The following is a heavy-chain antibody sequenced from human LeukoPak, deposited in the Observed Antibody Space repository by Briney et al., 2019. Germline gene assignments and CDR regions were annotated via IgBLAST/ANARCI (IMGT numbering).Heavy chain of an antibody. J-gene: IGHJ4*02. CDR2: IYYSGST. CDR3: ARDGEYCGGDCYSGLSN. V-gene: IGHV4-59*01. CDR1: GGSISNYY. D-gene: IGHD2-21*02. Sequence: SETLSLTCTVSGGSISNYYWSWIRQSPEKGLEWIGCIYYSGSTNYNPSLKSRVTISLDMSKNQFSLKLTSVTPADTAVYYCARDGEYCGGDCYSGLSNWGQGTLVTVSS.